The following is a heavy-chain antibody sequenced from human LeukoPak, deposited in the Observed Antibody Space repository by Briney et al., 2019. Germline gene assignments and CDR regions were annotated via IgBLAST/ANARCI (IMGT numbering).Heavy chain of an antibody. CDR2: ISGSGGST. V-gene: IGHV3-23*01. J-gene: IGHJ6*03. D-gene: IGHD5-18*01. CDR1: GVTFSGYA. Sequence: GGSLRLSCAASGVTFSGYAMSWVRQAPGKGLEWVSAISGSGGSTYCADSVKGRFTISRDNSKNTLYLQMNSLRAEDTAVYYCAKGEWIQLWGNYYYYMYVWGKGTTVTVSS. CDR3: AKGEWIQLWGNYYYYMYV.